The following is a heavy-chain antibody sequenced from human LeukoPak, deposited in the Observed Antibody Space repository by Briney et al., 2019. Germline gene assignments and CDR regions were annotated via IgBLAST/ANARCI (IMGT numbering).Heavy chain of an antibody. CDR3: ATRGVWGGYFDY. Sequence: PSETLSLTCTVSGGSISSYYWSWIRQPAGKGLEWIGRIYTSGSTNYNPSLKSRVTMSVDTSKNQFSLELSSVTAADTAEYYCATRGVWGGYFDYWGQGTLVTVSS. D-gene: IGHD3-16*01. J-gene: IGHJ4*02. V-gene: IGHV4-4*07. CDR1: GGSISSYY. CDR2: IYTSGST.